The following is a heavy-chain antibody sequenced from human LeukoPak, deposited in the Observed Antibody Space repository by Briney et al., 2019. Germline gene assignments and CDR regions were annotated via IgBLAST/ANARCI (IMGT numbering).Heavy chain of an antibody. CDR2: ISGSGGST. CDR3: ARDLDWSYDY. J-gene: IGHJ4*02. CDR1: GFTFSSYA. V-gene: IGHV3-23*01. Sequence: GGSLRLSCAASGFTFSSYAMSWVRQAPGKGLEWVSAISGSGGSTYYADSVKGRFTISRDTSKDTLYLHMNSLRAEDTAIYYCARDLDWSYDYWGQGTLVTVSS. D-gene: IGHD3/OR15-3a*01.